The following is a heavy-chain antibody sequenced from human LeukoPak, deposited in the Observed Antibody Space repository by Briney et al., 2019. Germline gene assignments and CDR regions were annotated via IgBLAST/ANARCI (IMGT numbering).Heavy chain of an antibody. CDR3: ARQSSGWYPSEY. CDR2: IYYSGST. Sequence: PSETLSLTCTVSGGSISTYYWSWIRQPPGKGLEWIGYIYYSGSTNYSPSLKSRVTISVDTSKNQFSLKLSSVTAADTAVYYCARQSSGWYPSEYWGQGTLVTVSS. D-gene: IGHD6-19*01. CDR1: GGSISTYY. J-gene: IGHJ4*02. V-gene: IGHV4-59*08.